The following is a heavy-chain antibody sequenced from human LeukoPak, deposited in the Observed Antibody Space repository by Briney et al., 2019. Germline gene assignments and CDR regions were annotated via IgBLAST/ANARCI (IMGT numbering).Heavy chain of an antibody. D-gene: IGHD6-19*01. J-gene: IGHJ4*02. V-gene: IGHV3-48*02. CDR1: GFTFSAYS. CDR3: ARVRSGWYDDY. CDR2: ISPTSDIV. Sequence: GGSLRLSCAASGFTFSAYSMSWVRQAPGKGLEWVSFISPTSDIVFHADSVKGRFTISRDNAKNSLYLQLNSLRDEDTAVYYCARVRSGWYDDYWGQGTLVTVSS.